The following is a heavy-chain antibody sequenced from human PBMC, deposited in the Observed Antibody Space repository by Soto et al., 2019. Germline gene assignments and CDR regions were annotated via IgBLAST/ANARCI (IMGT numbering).Heavy chain of an antibody. Sequence: SLRLSCAASGFTFSSYWMHWVRQAPGKGLEWVSGISWNSGSIGYADSVKGRFTISRDNAKNSLYLQMNSLRAEDTALYYCAKDINKWFGPDDAFDIRGQGTMVTVSS. D-gene: IGHD3-10*01. J-gene: IGHJ3*02. V-gene: IGHV3-9*01. CDR3: AKDINKWFGPDDAFDI. CDR2: ISWNSGSI. CDR1: GFTFSSYW.